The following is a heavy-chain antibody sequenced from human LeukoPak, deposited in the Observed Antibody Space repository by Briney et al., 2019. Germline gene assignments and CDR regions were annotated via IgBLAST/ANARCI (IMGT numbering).Heavy chain of an antibody. CDR3: ARARVATGPRRAADYYYYMDV. J-gene: IGHJ6*03. CDR2: MNPNSGNT. Sequence: SVKVSCKASGYTFTSYDINWVRQATGQGLEWMGWMNPNSGNTGYAQKFQGRVTMTRNTSISTAYMELSSLRSEDTAVYYCARARVATGPRRAADYYYYMDVCGKGTTVTVSS. CDR1: GYTFTSYD. D-gene: IGHD1-14*01. V-gene: IGHV1-8*01.